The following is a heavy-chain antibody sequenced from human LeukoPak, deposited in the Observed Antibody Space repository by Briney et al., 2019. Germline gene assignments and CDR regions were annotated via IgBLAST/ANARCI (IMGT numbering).Heavy chain of an antibody. J-gene: IGHJ5*02. V-gene: IGHV5-51*01. D-gene: IGHD6-13*01. CDR2: IYPGYSDA. Sequence: GESLKISCKISGYTLTNNWIGWVRQVPGKGLEWMGLIYPGYSDAKYSSSFQGQVTLSVDASISTAYLQLTGLRASDTAIYYCVRFALTSSLDHWGQGTLVTVSS. CDR1: GYTLTNNW. CDR3: VRFALTSSLDH.